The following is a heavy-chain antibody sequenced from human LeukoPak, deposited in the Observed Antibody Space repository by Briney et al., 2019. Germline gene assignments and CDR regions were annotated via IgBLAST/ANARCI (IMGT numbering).Heavy chain of an antibody. CDR1: RFTFSSYS. V-gene: IGHV3-21*01. D-gene: IGHD3-16*01. J-gene: IGHJ4*02. Sequence: PGGSLRLSCAASRFTFSSYSMNWVRQAPGQGLEGVSSISSSSSYIYYADSVKGRFTISRDNAKNSLYLQMNSLRAEDTAVYYCARDMGGHVDYWGQGTLVTVSS. CDR2: ISSSSSYI. CDR3: ARDMGGHVDY.